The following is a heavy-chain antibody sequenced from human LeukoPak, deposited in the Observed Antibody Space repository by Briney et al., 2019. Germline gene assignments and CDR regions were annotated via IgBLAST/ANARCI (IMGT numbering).Heavy chain of an antibody. D-gene: IGHD5-12*01. Sequence: GGSLRLSCAASGFTFSSYGMHWVRQAPGKGLEWVAVISYDGSNKYYADSVKGRFTIFRDNSKNTLYLQMNSLRAEDTAVYYCAKDRYSGYEDLDYWGQGTLVTVSS. CDR2: ISYDGSNK. CDR3: AKDRYSGYEDLDY. J-gene: IGHJ4*02. CDR1: GFTFSSYG. V-gene: IGHV3-30*18.